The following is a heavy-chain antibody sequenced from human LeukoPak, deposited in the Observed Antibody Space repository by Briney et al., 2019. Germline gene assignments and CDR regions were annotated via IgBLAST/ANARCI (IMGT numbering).Heavy chain of an antibody. J-gene: IGHJ4*02. D-gene: IGHD3-3*01. CDR2: ISSSSSYI. Sequence: GGSPRLSCAASGFTFSSYSMNWVRQAPGKGLEWVSSISSSSSYIYYADSVKGRFTISRDNAKNSLYLQMNSLRAEDTAVYYCARDDDFWSGYDYWGQGTLVTVSS. CDR3: ARDDDFWSGYDY. V-gene: IGHV3-21*01. CDR1: GFTFSSYS.